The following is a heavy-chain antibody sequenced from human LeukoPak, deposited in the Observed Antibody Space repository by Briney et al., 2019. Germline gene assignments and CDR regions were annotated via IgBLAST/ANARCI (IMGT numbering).Heavy chain of an antibody. CDR1: GFTFSDYY. J-gene: IGHJ5*02. CDR2: ISSSGSTI. V-gene: IGHV3-11*01. CDR3: ARDLYCSSTSCYDHNWFDP. D-gene: IGHD2-2*01. Sequence: GGSLRLSCAASGFTFSDYYMSWIRQAPGKGLEWVSYISSSGSTIYYADSVKGRFTISRDNAKNSLYLQMNSLRAEDTAVYYCARDLYCSSTSCYDHNWFDPWGQGTLVTVSS.